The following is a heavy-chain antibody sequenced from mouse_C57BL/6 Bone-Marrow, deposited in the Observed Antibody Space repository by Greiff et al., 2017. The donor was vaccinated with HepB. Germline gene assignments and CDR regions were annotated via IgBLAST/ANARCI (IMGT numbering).Heavy chain of an antibody. Sequence: VQLQQPGAELVRPGSSVKLSCKASGYTFTSYWMHWVKQRPIQGLEWIGNIDPSDSETHYNQKFKDKATLTVDKSSSTAYMQLSSLTSEDSAVYYCARHYDYDRGMDYWGQGTSVTVSS. J-gene: IGHJ4*01. D-gene: IGHD2-4*01. CDR3: ARHYDYDRGMDY. CDR1: GYTFTSYW. V-gene: IGHV1-52*01. CDR2: IDPSDSET.